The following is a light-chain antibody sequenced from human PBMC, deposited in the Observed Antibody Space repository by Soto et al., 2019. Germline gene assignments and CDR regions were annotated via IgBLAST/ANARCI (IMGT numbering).Light chain of an antibody. CDR1: QSISSW. CDR2: KAS. CDR3: QQYESYPMT. Sequence: DSRMTQYPSTLSASVGDRVTITCRASQSISSWLAWYQQKPGRAPKLLISKASTLQSGVPVRFSGSGSGTEFTLTISSLQPDDFATYYCQQYESYPMTFGGGTKVEIK. V-gene: IGKV1-5*03. J-gene: IGKJ4*01.